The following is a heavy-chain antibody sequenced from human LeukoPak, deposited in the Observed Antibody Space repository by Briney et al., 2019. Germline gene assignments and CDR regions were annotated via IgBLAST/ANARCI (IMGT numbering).Heavy chain of an antibody. Sequence: GGSLRLSCAASGFTFTSYSMSWVRLAPGKGLEWVSGTSDRGDYTYYADSVKGRFTISRDNSKNTLYLQMNSLRAEDTALYFCAKKAQYNGNYPLDYWGQGTLVTVSS. D-gene: IGHD1-26*01. V-gene: IGHV3-23*01. CDR2: TSDRGDYT. J-gene: IGHJ4*02. CDR3: AKKAQYNGNYPLDY. CDR1: GFTFTSYS.